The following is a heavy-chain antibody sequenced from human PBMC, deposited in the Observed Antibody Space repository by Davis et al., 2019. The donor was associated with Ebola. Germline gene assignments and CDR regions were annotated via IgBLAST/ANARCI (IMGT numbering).Heavy chain of an antibody. Sequence: PSETLSLTCTVSGGSISSRSYYWAWIRQPPGKGLEWIGYIYYSGSTNYNPSLKSRVTISVDTSKNQFSLKLSSVTAADTAVYYCARIVVVTAIFDYWGQGTLVTVSS. J-gene: IGHJ4*02. CDR2: IYYSGST. CDR1: GGSISSRSYY. CDR3: ARIVVVTAIFDY. D-gene: IGHD2-21*02. V-gene: IGHV4-61*05.